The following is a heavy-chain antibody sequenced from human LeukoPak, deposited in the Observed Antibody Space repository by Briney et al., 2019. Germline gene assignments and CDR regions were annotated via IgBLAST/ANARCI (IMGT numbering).Heavy chain of an antibody. CDR1: GFAFSSYD. J-gene: IGHJ4*02. D-gene: IGHD3-16*01. CDR3: ARGRGTSSMHPRSSRLDY. CDR2: IGAFGDT. Sequence: GGSLRLSCAASGFAFSSYDMHWVRQASGKGLEWVSGIGAFGDTYYGVAVRGRFTISRDKAKNSLYLQMNSLGAGDTAVYYCARGRGTSSMHPRSSRLDYWGQGTLVTVSS. V-gene: IGHV3-13*01.